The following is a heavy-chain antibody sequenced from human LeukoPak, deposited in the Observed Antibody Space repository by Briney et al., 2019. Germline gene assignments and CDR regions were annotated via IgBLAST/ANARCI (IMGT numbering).Heavy chain of an antibody. J-gene: IGHJ4*02. V-gene: IGHV3-74*01. CDR1: GFTVSTDF. Sequence: GGSLRLSCAASGFTVSTDFMIWVRQAPGKGLVWVSRLNRDGSSTNYADSVKGRFNISRDNAKNTLYLQMNSLRADDTAMYYCARPDSSGHPTNWGQGTLVIVSS. D-gene: IGHD3-22*01. CDR2: LNRDGSST. CDR3: ARPDSSGHPTN.